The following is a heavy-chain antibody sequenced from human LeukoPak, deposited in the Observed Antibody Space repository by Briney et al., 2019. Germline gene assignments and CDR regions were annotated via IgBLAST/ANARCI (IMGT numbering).Heavy chain of an antibody. Sequence: VASVKVSCKASGYTFTHYYIHWVRQAPGQELEWMGTVNPGGGSTSYAQKFQGRVTMTRDTSTSTVYMDLSSLRSDDTAVYYCAREDLITIFGVVALGYWGQGTLVTVSS. J-gene: IGHJ4*02. CDR3: AREDLITIFGVVALGY. CDR1: GYTFTHYY. CDR2: VNPGGGST. V-gene: IGHV1-46*01. D-gene: IGHD3-3*01.